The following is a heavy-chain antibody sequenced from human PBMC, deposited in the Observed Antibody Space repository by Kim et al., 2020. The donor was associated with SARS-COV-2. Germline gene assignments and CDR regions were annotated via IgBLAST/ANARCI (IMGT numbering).Heavy chain of an antibody. CDR1: GYTFTGHI. Sequence: ASVKVSCKASGYTFTGHIVHWVRQAPGHGLEWLGCIYPANGDIHYAQKFRGRVTVSKDTSIDTTDMDLTGLTSDDTAIYYCTREGDGFDYWGQGTMVTVSS. CDR2: IYPANGDI. CDR3: TREGDGFDY. V-gene: IGHV1-2*02. J-gene: IGHJ3*01.